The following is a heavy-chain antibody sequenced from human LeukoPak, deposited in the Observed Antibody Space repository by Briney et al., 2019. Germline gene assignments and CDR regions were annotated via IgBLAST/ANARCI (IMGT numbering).Heavy chain of an antibody. CDR1: GFTFSSFE. D-gene: IGHD5-18*01. CDR3: ARGFRHTAMFLDY. J-gene: IGHJ4*02. V-gene: IGHV3-48*03. CDR2: ISGGGSPI. Sequence: PGGSLRLSCAASGFTFSSFEMNWVRQAPGGGLEWMSCISGGGSPIYYADSVKGRFTISRDNAKNSLYLEMNSLRAEDTAVYYCARGFRHTAMFLDYWGQGTPVTVSS.